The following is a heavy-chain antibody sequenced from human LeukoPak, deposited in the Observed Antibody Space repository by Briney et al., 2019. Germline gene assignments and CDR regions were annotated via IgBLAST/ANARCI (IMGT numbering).Heavy chain of an antibody. CDR1: GYTFTSYG. D-gene: IGHD3-3*01. CDR3: ARESERAYYDFWSGYPTFDY. V-gene: IGHV1-18*01. Sequence: ASVKVSCKASGYTFTSYGISWVRQAPGQGLEWMGWISAYSGNTNYAQKLQGRVTMTTDTSTSTAYMELRSLRSDDTAVYYCARESERAYYDFWSGYPTFDYWGQGTLVTVSS. J-gene: IGHJ4*02. CDR2: ISAYSGNT.